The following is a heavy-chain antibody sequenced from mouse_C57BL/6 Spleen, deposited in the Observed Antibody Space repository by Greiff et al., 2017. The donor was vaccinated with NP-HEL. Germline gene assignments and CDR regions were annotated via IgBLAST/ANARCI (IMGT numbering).Heavy chain of an antibody. CDR1: GFTFSSYA. D-gene: IGHD1-1*01. CDR3: ARSHYYGSSYGGWFAY. Sequence: EVKLVESGGGLVKPGGSLKLSCAASGFTFSSYAMSWVRQTPEKRLEWVATISDGGSYTYYPDNVKGRFTISRDSAKNNLYLQMSHLKSEDTAMYYCARSHYYGSSYGGWFAYWGQGTLVTVSA. CDR2: ISDGGSYT. J-gene: IGHJ3*01. V-gene: IGHV5-4*03.